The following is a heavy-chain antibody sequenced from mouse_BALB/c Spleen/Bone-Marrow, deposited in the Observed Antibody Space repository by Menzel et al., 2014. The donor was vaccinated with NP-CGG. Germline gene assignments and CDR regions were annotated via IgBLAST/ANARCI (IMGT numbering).Heavy chain of an antibody. V-gene: IGHV5-12-1*01. Sequence: EVQLVESGGGLVKPGGSLKLSCAASGFAFSSYDMSWVRQTPEKRLEWVAYISSGGGSTYYSDTVEGRFTISRDNAKNTLYLQMSSLKSEDTAMYYRARQILRGFAYWGQGTLVTVSA. CDR2: ISSGGGST. D-gene: IGHD1-1*01. CDR1: GFAFSSYD. CDR3: ARQILRGFAY. J-gene: IGHJ3*01.